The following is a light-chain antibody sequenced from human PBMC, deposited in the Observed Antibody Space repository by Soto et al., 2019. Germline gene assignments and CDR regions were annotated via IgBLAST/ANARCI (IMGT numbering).Light chain of an antibody. J-gene: IGLJ1*01. CDR1: SSNIGAGYE. V-gene: IGLV1-40*01. Sequence: QSALTQPPSVSGAPGQRVTISCTGSSSNIGAGYEVHWFQQLPGTAPKLLIYGNTNRPSGVPDRFSGSKSDTSASLAITGLQPEDEADYYGQSYDSSLSVLYVFGTGTKVTVL. CDR2: GNT. CDR3: QSYDSSLSVLYV.